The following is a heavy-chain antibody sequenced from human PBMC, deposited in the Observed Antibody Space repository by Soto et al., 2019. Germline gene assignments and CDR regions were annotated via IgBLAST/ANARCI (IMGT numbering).Heavy chain of an antibody. CDR3: ARDTGNSFDY. J-gene: IGHJ4*02. CDR2: ISPHNGNT. CDR1: GYTFNTYF. V-gene: IGHV1-18*01. Sequence: HVQLVQSGGELKKPGASVKVSCNTSGYTFNTYFITWVRQAPGQGLEWTGWISPHNGNTNYAEKFQGRVTMTADTITKTAYMELRNLRIDDTAVYYCARDTGNSFDYWGQGTPVTVSS.